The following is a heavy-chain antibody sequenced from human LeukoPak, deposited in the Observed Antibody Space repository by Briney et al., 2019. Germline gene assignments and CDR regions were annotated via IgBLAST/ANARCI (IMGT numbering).Heavy chain of an antibody. CDR1: ADSIRSYY. CDR3: AAGKYYYYMDV. V-gene: IGHV4-59*01. J-gene: IGHJ6*03. Sequence: PSETLSLTCTVSADSIRSYYWSWIRQPPGKGLEWIGYIYYSGSTNYNPSLKSRVTMSVDTSKNQFSLKLSSVTAADTAVYYCAAGKYYYYMDVWGKGTTVTISS. CDR2: IYYSGST.